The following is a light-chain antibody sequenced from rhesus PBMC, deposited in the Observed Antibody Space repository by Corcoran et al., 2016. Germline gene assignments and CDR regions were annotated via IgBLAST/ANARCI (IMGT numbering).Light chain of an antibody. CDR2: KAS. CDR1: QGISSY. CDR3: QQRNSYPLT. Sequence: DIQMTQSPSSLSASVGDRVTITCRASQGISSYLAWYQQQPGKAPKLLIYKASTLQSGVPSRFSGSGSGTEFTLTSSSLQPEDFATYYCQQRNSYPLTFGGGTKVEIK. V-gene: IGKV1-25*01. J-gene: IGKJ4*01.